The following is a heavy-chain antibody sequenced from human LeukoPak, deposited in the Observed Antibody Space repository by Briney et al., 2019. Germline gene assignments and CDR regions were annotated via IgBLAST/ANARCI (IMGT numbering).Heavy chain of an antibody. CDR2: ISSSSSYI. Sequence: PGGSLRLSCAASGFTFSSYSMNWVRQAPGKGLEWVSSISSSSSYIYYADSVKGRFTIPRDNAKNSLYLQMNSLRAEDTAVYYCARDPSGHDAFDIWGQGTMVTVSS. CDR3: ARDPSGHDAFDI. D-gene: IGHD6-25*01. CDR1: GFTFSSYS. V-gene: IGHV3-21*01. J-gene: IGHJ3*02.